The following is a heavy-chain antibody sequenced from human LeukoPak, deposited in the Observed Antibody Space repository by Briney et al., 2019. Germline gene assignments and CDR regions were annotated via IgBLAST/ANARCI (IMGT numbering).Heavy chain of an antibody. J-gene: IGHJ4*02. CDR1: GFTSSSNY. CDR2: IYSGGST. CDR3: AGSPTGVNYFDY. V-gene: IGHV3-53*01. D-gene: IGHD3-3*01. Sequence: GGSLKLSCAASGFTSSSNYMSWVGKAPGKGLKWVSAIYSGGSTYYADSVKGRFTISRDNSKNTLYLQMNSLRAEDTAVYYCAGSPTGVNYFDYWGRGTLVTVSS.